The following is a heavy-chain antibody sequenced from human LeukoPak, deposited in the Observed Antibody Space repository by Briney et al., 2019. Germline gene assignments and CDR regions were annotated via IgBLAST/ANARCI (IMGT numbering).Heavy chain of an antibody. CDR2: MNPNSGNT. V-gene: IGHV1-8*02. D-gene: IGHD3-16*02. CDR1: GGTFSSYA. J-gene: IGHJ4*02. CDR3: ARGTSQDSYYDYVWGSYRGGDY. Sequence: ASVKVSCKASGGTFSSYAINWVRQATGQGLEWMGWMNPNSGNTGYAQKFQGRVTMTRNTSISTAYMELSSLRSEDTAVYYCARGTSQDSYYDYVWGSYRGGDYWGQGTLVTVSS.